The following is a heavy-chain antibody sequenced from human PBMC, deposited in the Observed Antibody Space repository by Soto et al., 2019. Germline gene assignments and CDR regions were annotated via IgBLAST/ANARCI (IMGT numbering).Heavy chain of an antibody. CDR3: AKSPSRAPYGMDV. D-gene: IGHD6-6*01. Sequence: EVQLVESGGGLAQPGRSLRLSCAASGFTFDDFAMHWVRQAPGKGLEWVAGIDWNSGSIGYADSVKGRFTISRDNAKNSLYLQMNSLRVEDTAVYHCAKSPSRAPYGMDVWGQGTTVTVSS. V-gene: IGHV3-9*01. J-gene: IGHJ6*02. CDR1: GFTFDDFA. CDR2: IDWNSGSI.